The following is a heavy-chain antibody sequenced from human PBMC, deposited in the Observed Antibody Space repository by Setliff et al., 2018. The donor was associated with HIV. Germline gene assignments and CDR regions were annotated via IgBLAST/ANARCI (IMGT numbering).Heavy chain of an antibody. CDR3: AREGGSSDSLDY. D-gene: IGHD6-13*01. J-gene: IGHJ4*02. CDR2: ILSDGSNE. V-gene: IGHV3-30*04. Sequence: SLRLSCAASGFTFSSHTMHWVRQAPGKGLEWLSVILSDGSNEHYADSVNGRFTISRDNSKNTLFLEMNRLRDDDTAFYYCAREGGSSDSLDYWGQGTLVTVSS. CDR1: GFTFSSHT.